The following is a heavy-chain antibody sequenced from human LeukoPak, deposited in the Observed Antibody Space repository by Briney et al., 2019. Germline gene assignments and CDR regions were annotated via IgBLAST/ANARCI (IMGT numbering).Heavy chain of an antibody. J-gene: IGHJ4*02. CDR2: IYSSGST. CDR3: ARDMRVVVGTFDY. CDR1: GGSISSYY. V-gene: IGHV4-4*07. Sequence: SETLSLTCTVSGGSISSYYWSWIRQPAGKGLEWIGRIYSSGSTNYNPPLRSRVTMSVDTSKNQFSLKLNSVTAADTAVYYCARDMRVVVGTFDYWGQGTLVTVSS. D-gene: IGHD3-22*01.